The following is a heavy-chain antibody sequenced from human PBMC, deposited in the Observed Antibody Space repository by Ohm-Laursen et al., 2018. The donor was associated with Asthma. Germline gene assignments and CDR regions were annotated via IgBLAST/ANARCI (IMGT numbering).Heavy chain of an antibody. D-gene: IGHD2-2*01. CDR2: IYYSGST. V-gene: IGHV4-30-4*01. CDR3: AREVVVVPAAIPGGMDV. CDR1: GGSISSGDYY. J-gene: IGHJ6*02. Sequence: NLSLTCTVSGGSISSGDYYWSWIRQPPGKGLEWIGYIYYSGSTYYNPSLKSRVTISVDTSKNRFSLKLSSVTAADTAVYYCAREVVVVPAAIPGGMDVWGQGTTVTVSS.